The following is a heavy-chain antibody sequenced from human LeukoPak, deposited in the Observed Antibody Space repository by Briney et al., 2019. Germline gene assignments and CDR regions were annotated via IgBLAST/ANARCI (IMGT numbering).Heavy chain of an antibody. Sequence: GGSLRLSCAASGFTFSTYAMSWVRQAPGKGLEWVSGISGSGATTYYADSVKGRFTISRDNAKNSLYLQMNSLRAEDTAVYYCARDYYGDYYFDYWGQGTLVTVSS. V-gene: IGHV3-23*01. CDR3: ARDYYGDYYFDY. CDR2: ISGSGATT. J-gene: IGHJ4*02. D-gene: IGHD4-17*01. CDR1: GFTFSTYA.